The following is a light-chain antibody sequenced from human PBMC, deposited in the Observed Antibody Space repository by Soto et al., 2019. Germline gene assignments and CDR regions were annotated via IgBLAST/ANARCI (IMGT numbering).Light chain of an antibody. J-gene: IGKJ1*01. CDR2: DAS. CDR3: QQRTNWPPTWT. V-gene: IGKV3-11*01. CDR1: QSVYTY. Sequence: EIVLTQSPATLSLSPGERATRSCRASQSVYTYLAWYQPKPGQAPRLLIYDASKRATGIPARFSGSGSGTDFTLTISRLGPEDFAVYYCQQRTNWPPTWTFGQGTKVEIK.